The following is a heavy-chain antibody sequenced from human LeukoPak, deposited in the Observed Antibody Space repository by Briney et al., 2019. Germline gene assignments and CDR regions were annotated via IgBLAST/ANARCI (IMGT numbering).Heavy chain of an antibody. J-gene: IGHJ4*02. Sequence: PGRSLRLSCAASGFTYSSYVMHWVRQAPGKGLEWVAVISYDGSNKYYADSVKGRFTISRDNSKNTLYLQMNSLRAEDTAVYYCANSTGWELQNGFDYWGQGTLITVSS. CDR3: ANSTGWELQNGFDY. D-gene: IGHD1-26*01. CDR2: ISYDGSNK. CDR1: GFTYSSYV. V-gene: IGHV3-30*18.